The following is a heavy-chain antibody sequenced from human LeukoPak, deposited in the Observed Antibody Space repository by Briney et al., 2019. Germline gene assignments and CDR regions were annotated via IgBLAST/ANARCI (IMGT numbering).Heavy chain of an antibody. D-gene: IGHD6-13*01. CDR3: ARDNRVAAAGTGAAYYYYYGMDV. J-gene: IGHJ6*02. CDR2: IYYSGST. V-gene: IGHV4-59*01. Sequence: SETLSLTCTVSGGSISSYYWSWIRQPPGKGLEWIGYIYYSGSTNYNPSLKSRVTISVGTSKNQFSLKLSSVTAADTAVYYCARDNRVAAAGTGAAYYYYYGMDVWGQGTTVTVSS. CDR1: GGSISSYY.